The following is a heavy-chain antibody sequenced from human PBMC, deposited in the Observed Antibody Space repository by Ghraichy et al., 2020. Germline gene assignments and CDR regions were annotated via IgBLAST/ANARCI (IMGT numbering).Heavy chain of an antibody. Sequence: GSLRLSCAASGFTFSSYSMNWVRQAPGKGLEWVSSISSSSSYIYYADSVKGRFTISRDNAKNSLYLQMNSLRAEDTAVYYCARDRHDGSGWYVHAQRYFDYWGQGTLVTVSS. D-gene: IGHD6-19*01. CDR1: GFTFSSYS. V-gene: IGHV3-21*01. CDR3: ARDRHDGSGWYVHAQRYFDY. CDR2: ISSSSSYI. J-gene: IGHJ4*02.